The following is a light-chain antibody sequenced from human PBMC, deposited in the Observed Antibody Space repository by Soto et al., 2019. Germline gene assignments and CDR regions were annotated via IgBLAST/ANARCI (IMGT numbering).Light chain of an antibody. Sequence: EIVLTQSPATLSSFPGDRVTLSCRASQYINTRLAWYQHRPGQSPRLLIYQTSLRAAGIPVRFSARGSGTDFALTISDGQPEDFALYYCHQRQSWPRTFGQGTKVDI. V-gene: IGKV3-11*01. CDR1: QYINTR. J-gene: IGKJ1*01. CDR2: QTS. CDR3: HQRQSWPRT.